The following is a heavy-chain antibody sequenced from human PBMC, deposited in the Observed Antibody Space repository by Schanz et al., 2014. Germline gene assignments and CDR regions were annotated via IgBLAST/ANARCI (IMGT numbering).Heavy chain of an antibody. CDR1: GYTFTSYG. V-gene: IGHV1-18*01. D-gene: IGHD5-12*01. CDR3: ARDFSAYVGNYFDY. CDR2: ISPYNGNT. J-gene: IGHJ4*02. Sequence: QVLQVQSGSELKKPGTSVKVSCKASGYTFTSYGISWVRQAPGQGLEWMGWISPYNGNTNYAQKLQGRVTMTADTSTSTSYMELTSLRFDDTAVYYCARDFSAYVGNYFDYWGQGTLVTVSS.